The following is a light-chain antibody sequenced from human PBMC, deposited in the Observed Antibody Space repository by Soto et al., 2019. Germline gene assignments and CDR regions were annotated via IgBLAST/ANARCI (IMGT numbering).Light chain of an antibody. CDR1: SSDVGGYNY. CDR3: SSYTSSSTLV. J-gene: IGLJ3*02. CDR2: EVS. V-gene: IGLV2-14*01. Sequence: QSALTQPASVSGSPGQSITISCTGTSSDVGGYNYVSWYQQHPGKAPKLMIYEVSNRPSGVYNRFSGSKSGNTASLTISGLQAEDEADYYCSSYTSSSTLVFCGGTKLTVL.